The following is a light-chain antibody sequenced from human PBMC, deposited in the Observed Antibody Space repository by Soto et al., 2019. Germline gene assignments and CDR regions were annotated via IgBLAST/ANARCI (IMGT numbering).Light chain of an antibody. V-gene: IGLV1-40*01. Sequence: QSVLTQPPSVSEAPGQRVTISCTGSSSNIGAGYDVHWYQQLPGTAPKLLIYGNGNRPSGVPDRFSGSKSGTSGSLAITGLQAEDEADYYCQSYDSSLSGSVFGGGTKLTVL. CDR1: SSNIGAGYD. CDR3: QSYDSSLSGSV. J-gene: IGLJ2*01. CDR2: GNG.